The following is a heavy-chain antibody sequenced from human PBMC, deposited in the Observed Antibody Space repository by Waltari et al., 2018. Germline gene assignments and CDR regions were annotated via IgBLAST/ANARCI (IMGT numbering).Heavy chain of an antibody. CDR1: GFTFSSYA. CDR2: ISDSGGRT. D-gene: IGHD1-1*01. J-gene: IGHJ3*02. CDR3: AKDRGYNWNDAWDAFDI. Sequence: EVQLLESGGGLAQRGGSLRLSCAASGFTFSSYAMSWVRQAPGKGLEWVSGISDSGGRTYYADSVRGRVTISRDNSKNTLYLKMNSLRAEDTAVYYCAKDRGYNWNDAWDAFDIWGQGTMVTVSS. V-gene: IGHV3-23*01.